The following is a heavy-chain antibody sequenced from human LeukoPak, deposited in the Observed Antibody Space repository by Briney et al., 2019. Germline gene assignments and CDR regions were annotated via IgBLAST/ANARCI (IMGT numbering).Heavy chain of an antibody. J-gene: IGHJ5*02. D-gene: IGHD4-17*01. CDR2: VYYSETT. Sequence: PSETLSPTCTVSGGSFSTYYWSWIRQAPGKGLEWIGYVYYSETTNYNPSLKSRLTISLDSSKNQFSLRLSSVTAADTAVYYCARADYGDYSIDTWGQGTLVTVSS. V-gene: IGHV4-59*01. CDR1: GGSFSTYY. CDR3: ARADYGDYSIDT.